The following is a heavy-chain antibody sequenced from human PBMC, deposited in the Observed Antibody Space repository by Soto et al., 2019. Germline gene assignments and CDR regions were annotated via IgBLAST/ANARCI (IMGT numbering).Heavy chain of an antibody. D-gene: IGHD2-15*01. J-gene: IGHJ4*02. Sequence: GGSLRLSCAASGFTFDDYAMHWVRQAPGKGLEWVSGVSWSSAYIGYADSVKGRFTISRDNAKNSLYLQMNSLRAEDTAVYYCSGYPLPGGGCLDYWGKGTLVPVSS. CDR2: VSWSSAYI. V-gene: IGHV3-9*01. CDR1: GFTFDDYA. CDR3: SGYPLPGGGCLDY.